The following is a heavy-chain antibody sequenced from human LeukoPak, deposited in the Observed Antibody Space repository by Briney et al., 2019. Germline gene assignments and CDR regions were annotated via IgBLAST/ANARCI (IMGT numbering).Heavy chain of an antibody. CDR1: GGSISSNNW. J-gene: IGHJ5*02. V-gene: IGHV4-4*02. CDR2: VYHDGST. D-gene: IGHD3-10*01. CDR3: ARNYYGSGNAFNWFDP. Sequence: SETLSLTCAVSGGSISSNNWWSWVRPPPGKGLEWIGEVYHDGSTNYNPSLQSRATISLDKSKNQFSLKLSSVTAADTAVYYCARNYYGSGNAFNWFDPWGQGTLVTVSS.